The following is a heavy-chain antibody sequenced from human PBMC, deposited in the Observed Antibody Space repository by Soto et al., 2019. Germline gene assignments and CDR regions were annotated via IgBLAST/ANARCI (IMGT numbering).Heavy chain of an antibody. J-gene: IGHJ4*02. CDR2: ISIYTGNT. D-gene: IGHD1-1*01. V-gene: IGHV1-18*04. Sequence: QVQLVQSGAEVKMPGASVKVSCKASGYHFSSHGFTWLRQAPGQQLEWMVWISIYTGNTHYSPKVQRRLSLTTDESTSTAALVLTSLTSDDTAVYFSARIRMALETVDDWVQGTL. CDR3: ARIRMALETVDD. CDR1: GYHFSSHG.